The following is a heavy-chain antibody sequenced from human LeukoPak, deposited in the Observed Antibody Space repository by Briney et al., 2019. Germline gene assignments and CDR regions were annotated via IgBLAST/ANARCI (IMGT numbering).Heavy chain of an antibody. CDR3: TRVDYYDSSGAPPFFDY. Sequence: PSETLSLTCSLSGGSISSSTYYWGWIRQSPGKGLEWIGTNNYRGSIYYSSSLKSRVTMSVDTYKNQFSLSLSSVTAADAGLYYCTRVDYYDSSGAPPFFDYWGQGTLVTVPS. J-gene: IGHJ4*02. D-gene: IGHD3-22*01. CDR1: GGSISSSTYY. CDR2: NNYRGSI. V-gene: IGHV4-39*07.